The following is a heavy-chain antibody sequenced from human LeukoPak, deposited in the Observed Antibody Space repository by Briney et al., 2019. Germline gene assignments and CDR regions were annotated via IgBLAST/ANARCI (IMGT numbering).Heavy chain of an antibody. CDR3: ANGVSYDFWSGYYTSYFDY. CDR1: GFTFSSYA. V-gene: IGHV3-23*01. Sequence: GALRLSCAASGFTFSSYAMSWVRQAPGKGLEWVSAISGSGGSTYYADSVKGRFTISRDNSKNTLYLQMNSLRAEDTAVYYCANGVSYDFWSGYYTSYFDYWGQGTLVTVSS. CDR2: ISGSGGST. J-gene: IGHJ4*02. D-gene: IGHD3-3*01.